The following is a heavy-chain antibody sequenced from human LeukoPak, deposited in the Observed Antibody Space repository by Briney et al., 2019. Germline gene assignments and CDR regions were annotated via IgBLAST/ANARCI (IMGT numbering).Heavy chain of an antibody. D-gene: IGHD1-26*01. Sequence: GGSLRLSCAASGFTFSSYAMHWVRQAPGKGLEWVAVISYDGSNKYYADSVKGRFTISRDNSKNTLYLQMNSLRAEDTAVYYCARDPYSGSYGDYYYYYMDVWGKGTTVTISS. CDR3: ARDPYSGSYGDYYYYYMDV. CDR2: ISYDGSNK. V-gene: IGHV3-30*04. J-gene: IGHJ6*03. CDR1: GFTFSSYA.